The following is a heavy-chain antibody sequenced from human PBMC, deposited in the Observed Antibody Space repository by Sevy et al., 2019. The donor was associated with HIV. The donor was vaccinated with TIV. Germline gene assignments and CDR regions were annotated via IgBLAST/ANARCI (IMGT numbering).Heavy chain of an antibody. CDR3: ARVRYYDASGYYYYYYGLDV. CDR1: TFRVIDNY. CDR2: IYSGGST. V-gene: IGHV3-66*01. Sequence: GGSLRLSCAASTFRVIDNYMSWVRQAPGKGLEWVSTIYSGGSTFYADSVKGRFTISRDNSKNTLYLKMNSLRAVDTVVYECARVRYYDASGYYYYYYGLDVWGQGTTVTVSS. D-gene: IGHD3-22*01. J-gene: IGHJ6*02.